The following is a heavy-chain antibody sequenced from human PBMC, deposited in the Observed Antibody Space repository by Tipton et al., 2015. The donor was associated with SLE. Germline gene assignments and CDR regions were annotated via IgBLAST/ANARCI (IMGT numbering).Heavy chain of an antibody. CDR1: GLNFGDYA. J-gene: IGHJ4*02. CDR2: IRIKSNGGTA. Sequence: SLRLSCTASGLNFGDYALSWVRHAPGKGLEWVGFIRIKSNGGTAEYAASVKDRFTISRDDSKSVAYLQMDSLRSEDTGVYYCISEESWGQGTQVTVSA. V-gene: IGHV3-49*04. CDR3: ISEES.